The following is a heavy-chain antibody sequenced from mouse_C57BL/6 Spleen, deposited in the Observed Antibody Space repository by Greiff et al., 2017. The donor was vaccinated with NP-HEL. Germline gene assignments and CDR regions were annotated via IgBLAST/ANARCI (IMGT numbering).Heavy chain of an antibody. Sequence: EVQLQQSGPELVKPGASVKIPCKASGYTFTDYNMDWVKQSHGKSLEWIGDINPNNGGTIYNQKFKGKATLTVDKSSSTAYMELRSLTSEDTAVYYCAREGYGRNLYAMDYWGQGTSVTVSS. CDR1: GYTFTDYN. J-gene: IGHJ4*01. D-gene: IGHD1-1*01. CDR3: AREGYGRNLYAMDY. V-gene: IGHV1-18*01. CDR2: INPNNGGT.